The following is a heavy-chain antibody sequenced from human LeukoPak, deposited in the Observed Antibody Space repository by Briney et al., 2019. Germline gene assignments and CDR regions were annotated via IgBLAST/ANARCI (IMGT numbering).Heavy chain of an antibody. Sequence: EASVKVSCKASGYTFTGYYMHWVRQAPGQGLEWMGWISPNSGGTNYAQKFQGRVTMTRDTSISTAYMELSRLRSDDTAVYYCARVPLDDYYYGMDVWGQGTTVTVSS. CDR1: GYTFTGYY. V-gene: IGHV1-2*02. CDR2: ISPNSGGT. J-gene: IGHJ6*02. CDR3: ARVPLDDYYYGMDV.